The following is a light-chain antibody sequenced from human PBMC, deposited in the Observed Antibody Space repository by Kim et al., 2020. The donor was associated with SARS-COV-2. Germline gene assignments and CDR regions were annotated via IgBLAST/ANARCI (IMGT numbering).Light chain of an antibody. V-gene: IGKV3-15*01. Sequence: SVSPVERATLSCRASKSVSSNLAWYQQKAGQAPRLLIYGASTRATGIPTRFSGSGSGTEFTLTISSLQSEDFAVYSCQQYNSWPYTFGQGTKLEI. CDR2: GAS. CDR3: QQYNSWPYT. CDR1: KSVSSN. J-gene: IGKJ2*01.